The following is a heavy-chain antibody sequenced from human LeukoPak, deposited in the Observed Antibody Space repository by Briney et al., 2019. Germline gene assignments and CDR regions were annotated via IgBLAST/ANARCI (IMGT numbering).Heavy chain of an antibody. J-gene: IGHJ4*02. Sequence: GGSLRLSCAASGXTFSSYGMHWVRQAPGKGLEWVAVIWYDGSNKYYADSVKGRFTISRDNSKNTLYLQMNSLRAEDTAVYYCARDCTNGVCYGTDFDYWGQGTLVTVSS. CDR2: IWYDGSNK. CDR1: GXTFSSYG. V-gene: IGHV3-33*01. CDR3: ARDCTNGVCYGTDFDY. D-gene: IGHD2-8*01.